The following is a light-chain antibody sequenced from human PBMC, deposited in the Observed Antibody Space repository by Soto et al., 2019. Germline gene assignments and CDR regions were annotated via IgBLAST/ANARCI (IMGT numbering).Light chain of an antibody. CDR3: QHYNNWPPWT. J-gene: IGKJ1*01. V-gene: IGKV3-15*01. CDR2: GAS. Sequence: EIVMTQSPATLSLSPGERATLSCRASQSVSSNLAWYQQKPGQAPRHLIYGASTRATGIPARFIGSGSGTEFTLTISSLQSEDFAVYYCQHYNNWPPWTFGQGTKVEIK. CDR1: QSVSSN.